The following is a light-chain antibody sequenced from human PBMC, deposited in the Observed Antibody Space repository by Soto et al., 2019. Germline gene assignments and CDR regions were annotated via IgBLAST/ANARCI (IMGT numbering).Light chain of an antibody. Sequence: QSVLTRPASVSGSPGQSITISCTGTSSDVGGYNYVSWYQQHPGKVPKLMIYEVSNRPSGVVNRFSGSKSGNTASLTISGLQAEDEADYYCSSFTSSSTQVFGTGTKLTVL. V-gene: IGLV2-14*01. CDR1: SSDVGGYNY. CDR3: SSFTSSSTQV. J-gene: IGLJ1*01. CDR2: EVS.